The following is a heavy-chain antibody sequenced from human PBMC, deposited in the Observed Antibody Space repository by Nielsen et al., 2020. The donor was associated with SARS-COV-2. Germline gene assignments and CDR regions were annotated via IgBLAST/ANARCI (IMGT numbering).Heavy chain of an antibody. V-gene: IGHV1-69*13. CDR3: ARVRLHYVLWFDP. D-gene: IGHD3-16*01. CDR1: GGTFSSYA. J-gene: IGHJ5*02. CDR2: IIPIFGTA. Sequence: SVKVSCKASGGTFSSYAISWVRQAPGQGLEWMGGIIPIFGTANYAQKFQGRVTITADESTSTAYMELSSLRSEDTAVYYCARVRLHYVLWFDPWGQGTLVTVSS.